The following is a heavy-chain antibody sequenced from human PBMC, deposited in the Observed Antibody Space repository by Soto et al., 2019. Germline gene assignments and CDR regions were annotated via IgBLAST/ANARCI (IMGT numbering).Heavy chain of an antibody. Sequence: PSKTLSLTCTVAGRSSTSSSYCWGWLRQPPGKGLEWIGTIYYSGSTYYNPSLKSRVTISVDTSKNQFSLKLNSVTAADTAVYYCARRPAGSYYYDSGYYYGMDVWGQGTTVTVSS. D-gene: IGHD3-10*01. V-gene: IGHV4-39*01. J-gene: IGHJ6*02. CDR1: GRSSTSSSYC. CDR2: IYYSGST. CDR3: ARRPAGSYYYDSGYYYGMDV.